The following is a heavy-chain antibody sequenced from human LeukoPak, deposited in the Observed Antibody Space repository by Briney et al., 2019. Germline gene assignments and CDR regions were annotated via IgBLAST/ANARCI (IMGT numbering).Heavy chain of an antibody. J-gene: IGHJ4*02. D-gene: IGHD3-10*01. Sequence: GSSVKVSCKGSGYTFTSYAMHWVRQAPGQRVEGMGWINAGNGNTKHSQKFQDRVTITRDTSASTAHLELGSLRSEDTAVYDCALHWLWFGELVSFVYWREATLDALSS. CDR3: ALHWLWFGELVSFVY. V-gene: IGHV1-3*01. CDR1: GYTFTSYA. CDR2: INAGNGNT.